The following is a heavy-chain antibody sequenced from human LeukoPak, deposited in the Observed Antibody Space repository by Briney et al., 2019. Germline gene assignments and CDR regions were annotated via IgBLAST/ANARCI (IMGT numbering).Heavy chain of an antibody. D-gene: IGHD1-26*01. Sequence: ASVKVSCKASGYTFTSYAMHWVRQAPGQRLEWMGWINAGNGNTKYSQKFQGRVTITRDTSASTAYMELSSLRSEDTAVYYCAREQRSALGRWEPQAYFDYWGQGTLVTVSS. CDR2: INAGNGNT. CDR1: GYTFTSYA. V-gene: IGHV1-3*01. CDR3: AREQRSALGRWEPQAYFDY. J-gene: IGHJ4*02.